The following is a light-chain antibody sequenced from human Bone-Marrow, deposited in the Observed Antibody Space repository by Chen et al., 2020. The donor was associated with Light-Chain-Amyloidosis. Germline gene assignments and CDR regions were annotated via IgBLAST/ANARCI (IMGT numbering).Light chain of an antibody. V-gene: IGKV3-15*01. J-gene: IGKJ1*01. Sequence: DIVMTQSPATLSVSPGERATLFCRASQCVSGNLAWYQQRPGQAPRLLIHSAPTRATGVPARCSGSGFGTDFTLIISSLQSGDFAIYYCQQYENWPRTVGQGTKV. CDR1: QCVSGN. CDR3: QQYENWPRT. CDR2: SAP.